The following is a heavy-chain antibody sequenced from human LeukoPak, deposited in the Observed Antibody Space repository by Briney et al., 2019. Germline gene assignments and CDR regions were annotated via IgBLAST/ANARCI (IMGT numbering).Heavy chain of an antibody. V-gene: IGHV3-48*01. CDR1: GFTFSSYS. CDR2: ISSSSSTI. D-gene: IGHD2-15*01. CDR3: ARDRRCSGGSCYSWGAFDI. Sequence: GGSLRLSCAASGFTFSSYSMNWVRQAPGKGLEWVSYISSSSSTIYYADSVKGRFTISRDNAKNSLYLQMNSLRAEDTAVYYCARDRRCSGGSCYSWGAFDIWGQGTTVTVSS. J-gene: IGHJ3*02.